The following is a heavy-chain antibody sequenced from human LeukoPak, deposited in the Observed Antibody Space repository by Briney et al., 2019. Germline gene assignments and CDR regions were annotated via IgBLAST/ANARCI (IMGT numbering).Heavy chain of an antibody. V-gene: IGHV3-23*01. CDR3: ARLNGSGTRKGTNWFDP. CDR2: ISGSGGST. J-gene: IGHJ5*02. CDR1: GFTFSSYA. D-gene: IGHD3-3*01. Sequence: PGGSLRLSCAASGFTFSSYAMSWVRQAPGKGLEWVSAISGSGGSTYYADSVKGRFTISRVNSKNTLYLQMNSLRAEDTAVYYCARLNGSGTRKGTNWFDPWGQGTLVTVSS.